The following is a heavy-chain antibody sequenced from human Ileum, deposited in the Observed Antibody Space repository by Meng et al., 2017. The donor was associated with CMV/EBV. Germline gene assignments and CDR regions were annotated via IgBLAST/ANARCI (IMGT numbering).Heavy chain of an antibody. D-gene: IGHD1/OR15-1a*01. J-gene: IGHJ5*02. Sequence: VQLPESCLGLVEPMEPLSRTCTVSGGSISGYYWSWIRQSAEKGLEWIGRVPTSGSTDCNPSPKSRVTMSGDVSKNQFSLKLTSVTAADTAVYYCVKDRSNTWNKDWFDPWGQGTLVTVSS. CDR3: VKDRSNTWNKDWFDP. CDR2: VPTSGST. CDR1: GGSISGYY. V-gene: IGHV4-4*07.